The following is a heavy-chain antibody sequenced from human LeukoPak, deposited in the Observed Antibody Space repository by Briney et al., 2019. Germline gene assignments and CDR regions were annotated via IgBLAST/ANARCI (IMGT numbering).Heavy chain of an antibody. J-gene: IGHJ5*02. V-gene: IGHV1-18*01. CDR3: AREGRSTSPEGWFDP. CDR2: ISAYNGNT. CDR1: GYSFISYG. Sequence: ASVKVSCKASGYSFISYGISWVRQAPGQGLEWMGWISAYNGNTNYAQKLQGRVTMTTDTSTSTAYMVLRSLRSDDTAVYYCAREGRSTSPEGWFDPWGQGTLVTVSS. D-gene: IGHD2-2*01.